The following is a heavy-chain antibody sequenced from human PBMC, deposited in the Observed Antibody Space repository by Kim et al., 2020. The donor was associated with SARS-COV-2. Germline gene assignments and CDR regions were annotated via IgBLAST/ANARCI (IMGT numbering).Heavy chain of an antibody. CDR1: GGSFSGYY. Sequence: SETLSLTCAVYGGSFSGYYWSWIRQPPGKGLEWIGEINHSGSTNYNPSLKSRVTISVDTSKNQFSLKLSSVTAADTAVYYCARGRYLLSRIAAAGRLISHFDLWGRGTLVTVSS. J-gene: IGHJ2*01. V-gene: IGHV4-34*01. CDR2: INHSGST. D-gene: IGHD6-13*01. CDR3: ARGRYLLSRIAAAGRLISHFDL.